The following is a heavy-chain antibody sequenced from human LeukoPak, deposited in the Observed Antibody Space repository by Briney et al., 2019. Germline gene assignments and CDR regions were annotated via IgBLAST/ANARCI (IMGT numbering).Heavy chain of an antibody. CDR3: ARDLYSGYEGNAFDI. CDR1: GFTFDDYG. CDR2: INWNGGST. Sequence: GGSLRLSCAASGFTFDDYGMSWVRQAPGKGLEWVSGINWNGGSTGYADSVKGRFTISRDNAKNSLYLQMNSLRAEDTAVYYCARDLYSGYEGNAFDIWGQGTMVTVSS. J-gene: IGHJ3*02. V-gene: IGHV3-20*04. D-gene: IGHD5-12*01.